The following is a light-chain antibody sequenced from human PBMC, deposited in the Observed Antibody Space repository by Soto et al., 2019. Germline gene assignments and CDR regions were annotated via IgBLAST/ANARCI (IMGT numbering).Light chain of an antibody. CDR1: SSDVGGYNY. Sequence: QSVLTQPASVSGPPGQSITISCTGTSSDVGGYNYVSWYQQHPGKVPKLMIYDVTNRPSGVSNRFSGSKSGNTASLTISGLQAEDEADYYCSSYTSSSTLVFGGGTKLTVL. CDR2: DVT. J-gene: IGLJ2*01. V-gene: IGLV2-14*01. CDR3: SSYTSSSTLV.